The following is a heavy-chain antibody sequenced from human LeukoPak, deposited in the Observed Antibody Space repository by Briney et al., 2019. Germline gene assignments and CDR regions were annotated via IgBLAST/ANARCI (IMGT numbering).Heavy chain of an antibody. J-gene: IGHJ4*02. CDR2: ISTGNGNT. V-gene: IGHV1-18*01. CDR1: GDTFIRYG. D-gene: IGHD3-9*01. Sequence: ASVKVSCKASGDTFIRYGISWVRQAPGQGLEWMGWISTGNGNTNYGQKFQGRVTMTTDTSTGTAYMELRSLRSDDTAMYYCARSPDILTGENFDYWGQGTLVTVSS. CDR3: ARSPDILTGENFDY.